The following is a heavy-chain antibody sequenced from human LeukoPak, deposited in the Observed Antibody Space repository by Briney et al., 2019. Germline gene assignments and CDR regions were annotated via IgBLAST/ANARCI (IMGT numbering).Heavy chain of an antibody. J-gene: IGHJ4*02. CDR3: ARTGVWIRGIISYCDY. CDR1: GGSISSSNYF. D-gene: IGHD3-10*01. Sequence: SETLSLTCTVSGGSISSSNYFWVWFRQPPGKSLQWIGSIYYTGSTYQNPSLKSRVTISLDTSNNQFSLRLTSVTAADTAVYYCARTGVWIRGIISYCDYWGQGTLVTVSS. CDR2: IYYTGST. V-gene: IGHV4-39*01.